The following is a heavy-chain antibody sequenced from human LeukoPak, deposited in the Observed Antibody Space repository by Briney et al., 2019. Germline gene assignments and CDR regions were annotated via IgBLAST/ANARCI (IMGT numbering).Heavy chain of an antibody. CDR3: ARGCQPSSGWYYYYYYYGMDV. V-gene: IGHV1-8*01. CDR1: GYTFTSYD. CDR2: MNPNSGNT. J-gene: IGHJ6*02. D-gene: IGHD6-19*01. Sequence: ASVKVSCKASGYTFTSYDINWVRQATGQGLEWMGWMNPNSGNTGYAQKFQGRVTMTRNTSISTAYMELSSLRSEDTAVYYCARGCQPSSGWYYYYYYYGMDVWGQGTTVTVSS.